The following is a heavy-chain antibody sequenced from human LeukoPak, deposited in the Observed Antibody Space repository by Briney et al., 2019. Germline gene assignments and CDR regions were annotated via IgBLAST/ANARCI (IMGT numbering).Heavy chain of an antibody. CDR1: GFTFSSYG. J-gene: IGHJ4*02. CDR2: ISYDGTNK. Sequence: PGSSLRLPCAASGFTFSSYGMHWVRQAPGKGLEWVGVISYDGTNKNYADSVKGRFTISRDNSKNTLYLQMNSLRAEDTALYYCAKDLYYDSSIVDYWGQGTLVTVSS. CDR3: AKDLYYDSSIVDY. V-gene: IGHV3-30*18. D-gene: IGHD3-22*01.